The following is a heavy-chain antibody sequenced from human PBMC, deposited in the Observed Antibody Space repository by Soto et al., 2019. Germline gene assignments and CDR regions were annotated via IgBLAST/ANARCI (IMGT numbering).Heavy chain of an antibody. D-gene: IGHD5-18*01. Sequence: GTEVKKPGASVKVSCKASGYSFSDYGVTWVRQSPGQGLQWMGWISAYNDDRNYAQNFQDRITMTTDTSTSTAYVELRSLRSDDTAVYFCGRARSAAMVTSDYWGQGTLVTVSS. V-gene: IGHV1-18*01. J-gene: IGHJ4*02. CDR3: GRARSAAMVTSDY. CDR1: GYSFSDYG. CDR2: ISAYNDDR.